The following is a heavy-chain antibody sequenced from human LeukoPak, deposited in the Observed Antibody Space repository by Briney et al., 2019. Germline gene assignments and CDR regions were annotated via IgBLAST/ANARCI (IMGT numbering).Heavy chain of an antibody. CDR1: SSGDYY. CDR2: ISWNSGSI. J-gene: IGHJ3*02. Sequence: SSGDYYWSWIRQPPGKGLEWVSGISWNSGSIGYADSVKGRFTISRDNAKNSLYLQMNSLRAEDTALYYCAKGGGPAAIIAFDIWGQGTMVTVSS. V-gene: IGHV3-9*01. CDR3: AKGGGPAAIIAFDI. D-gene: IGHD2-2*01.